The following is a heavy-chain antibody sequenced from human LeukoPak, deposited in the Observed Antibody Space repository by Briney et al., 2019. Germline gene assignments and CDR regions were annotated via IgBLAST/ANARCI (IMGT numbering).Heavy chain of an antibody. J-gene: IGHJ4*02. CDR3: ARDITMVQGALDY. D-gene: IGHD3-10*01. V-gene: IGHV3-33*01. Sequence: GRSLRLSCAASGFTFSSYGMHWVRQAPGKGLEWVAVIWYDGSNKYYADSVKGRFTISRDNSKNTLYLQMNSLRAEDTAVYYCARDITMVQGALDYWGQGTLVTVSS. CDR1: GFTFSSYG. CDR2: IWYDGSNK.